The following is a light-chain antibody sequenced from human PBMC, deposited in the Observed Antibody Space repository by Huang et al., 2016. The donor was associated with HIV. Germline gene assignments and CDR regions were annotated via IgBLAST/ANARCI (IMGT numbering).Light chain of an antibody. CDR3: QQYNNWPPLLT. CDR1: QSVSSN. J-gene: IGKJ4*01. V-gene: IGKV3-15*01. CDR2: GAS. Sequence: EIVMTQSPATLSVSPGERATLSCRASQSVSSNLAWYQQKPGQAPRLLIYGASTRATGSPGRFSGSGSGTEFTLTISSLQSEDFAVYYCQQYNNWPPLLTFGGGTKVEIK.